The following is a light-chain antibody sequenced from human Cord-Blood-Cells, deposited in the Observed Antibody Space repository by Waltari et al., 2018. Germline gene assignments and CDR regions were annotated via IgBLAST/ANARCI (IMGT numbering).Light chain of an antibody. J-gene: IGLJ2*01. Sequence: SSELTQDPAVSVALGQTVRITCQGVSIRSDYASWYQQKPGQAPVLVIYGKNNRPSGIPDRFSGSSSGNTASLTITGAQAEDEADYYCNSRDSSGKRVFGGGTKLTVL. CDR2: GKN. V-gene: IGLV3-19*01. CDR3: NSRDSSGKRV. CDR1: SIRSDY.